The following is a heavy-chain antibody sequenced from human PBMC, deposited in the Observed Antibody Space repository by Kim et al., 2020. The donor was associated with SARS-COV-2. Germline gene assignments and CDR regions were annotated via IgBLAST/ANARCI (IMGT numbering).Heavy chain of an antibody. CDR3: AKGARIAAAVDY. J-gene: IGHJ4*02. Sequence: YYADSVQGRLTIARDNSKNTLYLQRNSLRGEDTAVYYCAKGARIAAAVDYWGQGTLVTVSS. V-gene: IGHV3-23*01. D-gene: IGHD6-13*01.